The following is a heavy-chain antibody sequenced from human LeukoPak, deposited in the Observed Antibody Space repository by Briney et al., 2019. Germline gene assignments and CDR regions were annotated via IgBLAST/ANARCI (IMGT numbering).Heavy chain of an antibody. Sequence: GGSLRLSCAASEFTFISYWMHWVRQAPGKGLVWVSCINSDGSSTRYADSVKGRFTISRDNAKNTLYLQMNSLRAEDTAVYYCVRLVSGSCRYDYWGQGTLVTVSS. CDR1: EFTFISYW. CDR3: VRLVSGSCRYDY. V-gene: IGHV3-74*01. D-gene: IGHD1-26*01. J-gene: IGHJ4*02. CDR2: INSDGSST.